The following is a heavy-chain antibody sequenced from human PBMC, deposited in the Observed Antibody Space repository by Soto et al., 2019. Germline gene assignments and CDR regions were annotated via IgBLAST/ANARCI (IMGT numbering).Heavy chain of an antibody. CDR1: GGSIDNYEYY. D-gene: IGHD6-6*01. CDR3: ARGRSNSPDYFDV. Sequence: QVQLQESGPGLVKPSQTLSLTCTVSGGSIDNYEYYWTWIRQPPGKGLEWVGYIYYSGRTNSNPSLKHQLNISIDPSKNRSSLRLTSVSAAATARYYCARGRSNSPDYFDVWGQGTLVTVSS. CDR2: IYYSGRT. V-gene: IGHV4-30-4*01. J-gene: IGHJ4*02.